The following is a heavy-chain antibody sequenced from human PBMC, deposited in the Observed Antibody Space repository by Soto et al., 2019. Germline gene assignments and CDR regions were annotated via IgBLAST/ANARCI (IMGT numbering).Heavy chain of an antibody. CDR2: IYYSGST. V-gene: IGHV4-61*01. D-gene: IGHD3-3*01. J-gene: IGHJ6*02. Sequence: XGTLSLTCTVSGGSVSSGSYYWSWIRQPPGKGLEWIGYIYYSGSTNYNPSLKSRVTISVDTSKNQFSLKLSSVTAADTAVYYCARDVLRFLVWSHIPYYYGMDVWGQGTTVTVSS. CDR1: GGSVSSGSYY. CDR3: ARDVLRFLVWSHIPYYYGMDV.